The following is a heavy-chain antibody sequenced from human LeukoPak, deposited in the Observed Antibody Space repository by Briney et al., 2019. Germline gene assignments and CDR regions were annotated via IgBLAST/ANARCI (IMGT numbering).Heavy chain of an antibody. CDR1: GFTFDDYA. J-gene: IGHJ4*02. V-gene: IGHV3-9*01. CDR2: ISWNSGSI. Sequence: GRSLRLSCAASGFTFDDYAMHWVRQAPGKGLEWVSGISWNSGSIGYADSVKGRFTISRDNAKNSLYLQMNSLRDEDTAVYYCARDRGGSGSYSDYWGQGTLVTVSS. D-gene: IGHD1-26*01. CDR3: ARDRGGSGSYSDY.